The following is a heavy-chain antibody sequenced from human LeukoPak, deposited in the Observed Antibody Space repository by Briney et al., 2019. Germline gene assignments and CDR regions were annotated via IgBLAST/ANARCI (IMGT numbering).Heavy chain of an antibody. J-gene: IGHJ3*02. V-gene: IGHV3-21*01. CDR3: ARGYSNYGYTFDM. D-gene: IGHD4-11*01. CDR1: GFTFSSHS. CDR2: ISSSSSYI. Sequence: GGSLRLSCAASGFTFSSHSMNWVRQTPGKGLEWVSSISSSSSYIYYADSMKGRFTISRDNAKNSLYLQMNSLRAEDTAVYYCARGYSNYGYTFDMWGQGTMVTVSS.